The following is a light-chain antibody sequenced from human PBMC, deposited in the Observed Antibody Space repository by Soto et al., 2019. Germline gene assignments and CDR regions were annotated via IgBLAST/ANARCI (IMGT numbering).Light chain of an antibody. CDR2: DVS. Sequence: QSALTQPRSVSGSPGQSVTISCTGTSSDVGAYNCVSWYQQHPGNAPKLMIYDVSKRPSGVPDRFSGSKSGNTASLTISGLQAEDEADYYCCSYAGSNTHVVFGGGTKLTVL. CDR3: CSYAGSNTHVV. J-gene: IGLJ2*01. V-gene: IGLV2-11*01. CDR1: SSDVGAYNC.